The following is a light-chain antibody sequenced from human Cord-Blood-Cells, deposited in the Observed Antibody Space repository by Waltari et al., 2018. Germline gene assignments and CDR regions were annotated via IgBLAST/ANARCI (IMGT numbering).Light chain of an antibody. CDR1: QSVLYSSNTKNY. J-gene: IGKJ1*01. CDR3: QQYYSTPRT. Sequence: DIVMTQSPDSLAVSLGERDTINCKSSQSVLYSSNTKNYLAWYQQKPGQPPKLLIYWASTRESGVPDRFSGSGSGTDFTLTISSLQAEDVAVYYCQQYYSTPRTFGQGTKVEIK. CDR2: WAS. V-gene: IGKV4-1*01.